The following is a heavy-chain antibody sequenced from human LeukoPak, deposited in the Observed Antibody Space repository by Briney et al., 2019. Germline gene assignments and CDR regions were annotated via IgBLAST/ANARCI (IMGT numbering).Heavy chain of an antibody. D-gene: IGHD3-10*01. CDR3: ATEGFRGVLFHI. Sequence: PGGSLTLSCAASGFTFSTYAMSWVRQAPGKGLEWVSVLYSGGNTYYADSVQGRFTISRDNSRNTLYLQMNSLRVEDTAVYYCATEGFRGVLFHIWGQGTVVTVSS. CDR1: GFTFSTYA. CDR2: LYSGGNT. V-gene: IGHV3-66*01. J-gene: IGHJ3*02.